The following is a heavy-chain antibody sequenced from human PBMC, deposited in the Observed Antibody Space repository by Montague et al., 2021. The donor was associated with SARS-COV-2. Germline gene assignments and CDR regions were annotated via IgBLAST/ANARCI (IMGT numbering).Heavy chain of an antibody. V-gene: IGHV4-59*01. J-gene: IGHJ4*02. CDR1: GGSISSYY. CDR3: ARGGGSGYRYYFDY. CDR2: IYYSGRT. D-gene: IGHD3-22*01. Sequence: SETLSLTCTVSGGSISSYYWDWIRQPPGKGLEWIGYIYYSGRTSYNPSLKSRVTISVDTSKNQFSLKLSSVTAADTAVCYCARGGGSGYRYYFDYWGQGSLVTVSS.